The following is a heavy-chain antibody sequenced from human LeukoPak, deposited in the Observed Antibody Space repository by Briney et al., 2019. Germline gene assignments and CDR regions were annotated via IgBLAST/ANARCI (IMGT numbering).Heavy chain of an antibody. V-gene: IGHV3-21*01. Sequence: GGSLRLSCAASGFTFSSYSMTWVRQAPGKGLEWVSSISSSSSYIYYADSVKGRFTISRDNAKNSLYLQMNSLRAEDTAVYYCARDLYYLGDVGYWGQGTLVTVSS. CDR3: ARDLYYLGDVGY. J-gene: IGHJ4*02. CDR1: GFTFSSYS. CDR2: ISSSSSYI. D-gene: IGHD3-10*01.